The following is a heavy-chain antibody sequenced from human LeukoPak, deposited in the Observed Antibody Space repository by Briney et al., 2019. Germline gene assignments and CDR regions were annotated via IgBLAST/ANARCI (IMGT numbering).Heavy chain of an antibody. CDR3: ARSPRIAAAGSYFDY. V-gene: IGHV3-11*06. CDR1: GFTFSDYY. Sequence: PGGSLRLSCAASGFTFSDYYMSWIRQAPGKGLEWVSYISSSSSYTNYADSVKGRFTISRDNAKNSLYLQMNSLRAEDTAVYYCARSPRIAAAGSYFDYWGQGTLVTVSS. CDR2: ISSSSSYT. D-gene: IGHD6-13*01. J-gene: IGHJ4*02.